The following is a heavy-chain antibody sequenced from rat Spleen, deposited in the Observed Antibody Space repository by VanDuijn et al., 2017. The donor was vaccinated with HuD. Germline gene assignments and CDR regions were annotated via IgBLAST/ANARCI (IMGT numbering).Heavy chain of an antibody. CDR3: ARLDWYFDF. Sequence: QIQLQQSETELAKPGSSVKISCKASGYTFTSYYISWIKQTTGQGLEFIGYINTGSGGTNYNEKFKGKATLTVDKSSSTAFMQLSSLTPDDSAVYYCARLDWYFDFWGPGTMVTVSS. V-gene: IGHV1-43*01. CDR1: GYTFTSYY. J-gene: IGHJ1*01. CDR2: INTGSGGT.